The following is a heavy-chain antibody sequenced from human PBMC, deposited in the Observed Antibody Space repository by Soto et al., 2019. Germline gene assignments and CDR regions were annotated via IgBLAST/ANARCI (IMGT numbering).Heavy chain of an antibody. V-gene: IGHV1-8*01. Sequence: QVQLVQSGAEVKKPGASVKVSCKASGYMFSTYDINWVRQAPGQGLEWMGWLNPNSGNTGYAQKFQGRVSMTRNTSINTAYMELSSRGSDDTAVYYCASDHMYNWNDEVWFDPWGQGTLGTVSS. D-gene: IGHD1-20*01. CDR3: ASDHMYNWNDEVWFDP. CDR2: LNPNSGNT. J-gene: IGHJ5*02. CDR1: GYMFSTYD.